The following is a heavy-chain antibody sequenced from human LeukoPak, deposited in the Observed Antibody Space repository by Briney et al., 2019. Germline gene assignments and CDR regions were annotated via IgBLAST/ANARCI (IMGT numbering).Heavy chain of an antibody. J-gene: IGHJ4*02. V-gene: IGHV4-39*01. CDR3: ARQFRVSSGYPYFDY. CDR1: GGSISSSSYY. Sequence: SETLSLTCTVSGGSISSSSYYWGWIRQPPGKGLEWIGSIYYSGSTYYNPSLKSRVTISVDTSKNQFSLKLSSVTAADTAVYYCARQFRVSSGYPYFDYWGQGTLVTVSS. CDR2: IYYSGST. D-gene: IGHD3-22*01.